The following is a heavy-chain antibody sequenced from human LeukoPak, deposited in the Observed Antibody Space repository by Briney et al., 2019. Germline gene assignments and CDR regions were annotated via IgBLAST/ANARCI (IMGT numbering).Heavy chain of an antibody. CDR3: ARSAGSSSWYSTYYYMDV. Sequence: SGTLSLTCAVSGGSISSSNWWSWVRQPPGKGLEWIGEIYHSGSTNYNPSLKSRVTISVDKSKNQFSLKLSSVTAADTAVYYCARSAGSSSWYSTYYYMDVWGKGTTVTVSS. D-gene: IGHD6-13*01. J-gene: IGHJ6*03. CDR1: GGSISSSNW. V-gene: IGHV4-4*02. CDR2: IYHSGST.